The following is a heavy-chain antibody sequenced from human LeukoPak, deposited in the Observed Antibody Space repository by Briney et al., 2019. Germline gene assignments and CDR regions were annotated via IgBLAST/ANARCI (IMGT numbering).Heavy chain of an antibody. Sequence: SETLSLTCTVSGGSIISYYWSWIRQSPGKGLEWIGYIHSSGKTNYNPSFKSRVTISVDTSKNQFSLNVNSMAAADTGVYYCTRSFPGIVGAADFWGQGTLVTVPS. CDR2: IHSSGKT. CDR3: TRSFPGIVGAADF. D-gene: IGHD1-26*01. CDR1: GGSIISYY. V-gene: IGHV4-59*01. J-gene: IGHJ4*02.